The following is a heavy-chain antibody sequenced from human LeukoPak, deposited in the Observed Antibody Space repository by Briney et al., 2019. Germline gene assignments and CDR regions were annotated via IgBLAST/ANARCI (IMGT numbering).Heavy chain of an antibody. Sequence: SETLSLTCTVSGGSISSYYWSWIRQPPGKGLEWIGRVYSSGSTNYNPSLKRRVTMSVNTSKNQLSLRLSSVTTPDMAVYDCASGIMVGSFDHWGQGALVTVSS. D-gene: IGHD1-26*01. CDR1: GGSISSYY. J-gene: IGHJ4*02. CDR3: ASGIMVGSFDH. V-gene: IGHV4-4*07. CDR2: VYSSGST.